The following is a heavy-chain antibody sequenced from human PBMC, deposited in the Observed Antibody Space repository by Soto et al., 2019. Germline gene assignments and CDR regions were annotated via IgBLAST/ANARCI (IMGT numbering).Heavy chain of an antibody. D-gene: IGHD2-15*01. V-gene: IGHV3-30*18. CDR1: GFTFSSYG. CDR2: ISYDGSNK. Sequence: GGSLRLSCAASGFTFSSYGMHWVRQAPGKGLEWVAVISYDGSNKYYADSVKGRFTISRDNSKNTLYLQMNSLRAEDTAVYYCAKDLCSGGSCYRYFQHWGQGTLVTSPQ. J-gene: IGHJ1*01. CDR3: AKDLCSGGSCYRYFQH.